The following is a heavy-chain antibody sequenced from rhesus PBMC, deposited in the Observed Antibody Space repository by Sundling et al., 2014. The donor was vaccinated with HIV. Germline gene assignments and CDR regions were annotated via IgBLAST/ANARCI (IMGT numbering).Heavy chain of an antibody. V-gene: IGHV4-76*01. D-gene: IGHD3-9*01. Sequence: QVQLQESGPGLLKPSETLSLTCAVSGGSISGDYGWGWIRQPPGKGLEWIGNIYISSGNTYYNPSLKSRVAISTDTSKNQFSLKLSSVTAADTAVYYCATDNYEDDYGYFDYWGQGVLVTVSS. CDR2: IYISSGNT. J-gene: IGHJ4*01. CDR3: ATDNYEDDYGYFDY. CDR1: GGSISGDYG.